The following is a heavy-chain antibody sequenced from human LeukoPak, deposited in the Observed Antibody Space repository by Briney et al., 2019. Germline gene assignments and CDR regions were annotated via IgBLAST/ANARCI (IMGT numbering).Heavy chain of an antibody. Sequence: DSVKGRFTISRDNSKNTLYPQMNSLRAEDTAVYYCARDRWVPPVYGMDVWGQGTTVTVSS. V-gene: IGHV3-30*07. J-gene: IGHJ6*02. D-gene: IGHD4-23*01. CDR3: ARDRWVPPVYGMDV.